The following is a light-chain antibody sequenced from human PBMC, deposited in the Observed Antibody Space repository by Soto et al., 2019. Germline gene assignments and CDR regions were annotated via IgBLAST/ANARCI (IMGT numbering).Light chain of an antibody. CDR3: HQYHSLPRT. V-gene: IGKV1-33*01. J-gene: IGKJ4*02. CDR1: QDISNS. CDR2: DAS. Sequence: IQMTQSPSSLSASVGDRVTITCQASQDISNSISWYQQRPGKAPKLVIHDASTLETGVPSRLSGSGSGTEFTFTITPLQSEDIATYYCHQYHSLPRTFDAGPKVDIK.